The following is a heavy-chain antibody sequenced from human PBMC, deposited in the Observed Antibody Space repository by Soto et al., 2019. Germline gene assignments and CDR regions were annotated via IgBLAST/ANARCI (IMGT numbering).Heavy chain of an antibody. CDR2: IIPIFGTA. Sequence: QVQLVQSGAEVKKPGSSVKVSCKASGGTFSSYAISWVRQAPGQGLEWMGGIIPIFGTANYAQKFQGRVTITADESTSTAYMDLSSLGSEVTAVYYCERGVWDRDGGGLPERSYYYYGMDVWGQGTTVTVSS. CDR1: GGTFSSYA. CDR3: ERGVWDRDGGGLPERSYYYYGMDV. V-gene: IGHV1-69*01. J-gene: IGHJ6*02. D-gene: IGHD1-26*01.